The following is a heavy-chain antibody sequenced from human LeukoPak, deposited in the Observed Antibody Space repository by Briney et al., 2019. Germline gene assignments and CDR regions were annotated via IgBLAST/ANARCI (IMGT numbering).Heavy chain of an antibody. CDR1: GGSFSGYY. Sequence: PSETLSLTCAVYGGSFSGYYWSWIRQPPGKGLEWIGEINHSGSTNYNPSLKSRVTISVDTSKNQFSLKLSSVTAADTAVYYCARGRRDGYKIRRYYFDYWGQGTLVTVSS. D-gene: IGHD5-24*01. V-gene: IGHV4-34*01. J-gene: IGHJ4*02. CDR2: INHSGST. CDR3: ARGRRDGYKIRRYYFDY.